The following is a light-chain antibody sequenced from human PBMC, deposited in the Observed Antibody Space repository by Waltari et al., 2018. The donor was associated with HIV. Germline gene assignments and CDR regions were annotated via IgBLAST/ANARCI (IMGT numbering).Light chain of an antibody. CDR2: KVS. CDR1: ESLVLRDGNTY. J-gene: IGKJ2*01. V-gene: IGKV2-30*01. Sequence: DVVMPQSPLSLPVPLGQPASIPCRPRESLVLRDGNTYLIWFQQRPGQSPRRLCYKVSNRDSCVPARLSRSESGNDFTVKISRVEAEDVWVYYSMQDTHWPDTFRQGTKL. CDR3: MQDTHWPDT.